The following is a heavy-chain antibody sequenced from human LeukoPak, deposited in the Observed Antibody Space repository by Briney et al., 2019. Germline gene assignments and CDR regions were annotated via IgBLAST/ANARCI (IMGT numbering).Heavy chain of an antibody. J-gene: IGHJ5*02. Sequence: PAETLSLTCTVSGASMSDNYWTWIRQPPGKGLEWIGYIHHAGSNNHNPSLRSRVTMSVDTSKNHLSLKLTSVTAADTAVYYCARRIVVAPAAIWFDPWGQGTLVTVSS. CDR2: IHHAGSN. D-gene: IGHD2-2*01. V-gene: IGHV4-59*08. CDR1: GASMSDNY. CDR3: ARRIVVAPAAIWFDP.